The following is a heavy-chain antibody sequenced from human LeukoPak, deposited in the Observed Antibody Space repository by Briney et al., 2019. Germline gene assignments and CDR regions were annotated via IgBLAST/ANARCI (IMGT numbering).Heavy chain of an antibody. V-gene: IGHV4-61*09. CDR1: GYSISSDDYY. CDR2: IYTSGTT. CDR3: ARMFEY. Sequence: SETPSLTCTVSGYSISSDDYYWTWIRQPAGKGLEWIGHIYTSGTTNYNPSLKSRVTILLDTSKNQFSLNLNSVTAADTAIYYCARMFEYWGQGTLVTVSS. J-gene: IGHJ4*02.